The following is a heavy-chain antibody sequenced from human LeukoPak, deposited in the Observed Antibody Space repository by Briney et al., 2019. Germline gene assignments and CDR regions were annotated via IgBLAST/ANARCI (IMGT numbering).Heavy chain of an antibody. CDR2: IRYDGSNK. J-gene: IGHJ4*02. Sequence: GGSLRLSCAASGFTFSSYGMHWVRQAPGKGLEWVAFIRYDGSNKYYADSVKGRFTISRDNSKNTLYLQMNSLRAEDTAVYYCAKKVKGPRGYYYDSSGPTVLDYWGQGTLVTVSS. V-gene: IGHV3-30*02. CDR3: AKKVKGPRGYYYDSSGPTVLDY. CDR1: GFTFSSYG. D-gene: IGHD3-22*01.